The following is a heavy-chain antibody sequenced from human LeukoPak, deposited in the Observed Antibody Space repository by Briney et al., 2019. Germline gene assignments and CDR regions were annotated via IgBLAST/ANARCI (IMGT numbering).Heavy chain of an antibody. V-gene: IGHV3-21*04. Sequence: KAGGSLRLSCAASGFTFSSYSMNWVRQAPGKGLEWVSSISSSSSYIYYADSVKGRFTISRDNAKNSLYLQMNSLRAEDTAVYYCAKDAGHYYDSSGYFFDYWGQGTLVTVSS. CDR3: AKDAGHYYDSSGYFFDY. CDR1: GFTFSSYS. J-gene: IGHJ4*02. D-gene: IGHD3-22*01. CDR2: ISSSSSYI.